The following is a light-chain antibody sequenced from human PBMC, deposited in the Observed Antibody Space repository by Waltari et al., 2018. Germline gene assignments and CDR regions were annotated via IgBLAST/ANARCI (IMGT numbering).Light chain of an antibody. CDR3: SSYARSTALL. V-gene: IGLV2-14*03. CDR2: DVS. CDR1: TRDIGAYNY. J-gene: IGLJ2*01. Sequence: QSALTQPASVSGSPGQSITISFAGTTRDIGAYNYVSWYQQHPGKAPNLMIFDVSNRPSGVSNRFSGSKSGNTASLTISGLQAEDEADYYCSSYARSTALLFGGGTRLTVL.